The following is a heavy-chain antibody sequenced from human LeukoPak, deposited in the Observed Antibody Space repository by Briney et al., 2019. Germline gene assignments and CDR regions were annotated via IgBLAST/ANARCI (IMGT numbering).Heavy chain of an antibody. D-gene: IGHD3-22*01. J-gene: IGHJ4*02. Sequence: SVKVSCKASGGTFSSYAISWVRQAPGQGLEWMGGIIPIFGTANYAQKFQGRVTITADESTSTAYMELSSLRSEDTAVYYCARVPTYYYDSSGYYPLYYFDYRGQGTLVTVSS. CDR2: IIPIFGTA. CDR3: ARVPTYYYDSSGYYPLYYFDY. CDR1: GGTFSSYA. V-gene: IGHV1-69*13.